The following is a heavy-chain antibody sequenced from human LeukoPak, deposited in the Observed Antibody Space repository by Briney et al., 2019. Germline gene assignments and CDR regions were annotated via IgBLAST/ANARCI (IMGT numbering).Heavy chain of an antibody. CDR2: VFSTGSP. J-gene: IGHJ5*02. CDR3: ARARYYSDAGSYFIDQ. V-gene: IGHV4-59*11. CDR1: GGSISGHY. Sequence: PSETLSLTCTVSGGSISGHYWSWIRQSPEKGLESIAYVFSTGSPNYNPSLESRGTISVDTSKNQISLTLISVTAPDTALYYCARARYYSDAGSYFIDQWGQGTPVTVSS. D-gene: IGHD3-10*01.